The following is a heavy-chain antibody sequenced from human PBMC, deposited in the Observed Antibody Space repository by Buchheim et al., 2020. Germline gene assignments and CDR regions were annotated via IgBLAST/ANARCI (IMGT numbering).Heavy chain of an antibody. CDR3: AKFVSGYCSGGSCYSN. J-gene: IGHJ4*02. CDR1: GFTFSSYG. V-gene: IGHV3-30*18. CDR2: ISYDGSNK. D-gene: IGHD2-15*01. Sequence: QVQLVESGGGVVQPGRSLRLSCAASGFTFSSYGMHWVRQAPGKGLEWVAVISYDGSNKYYADYVKGRFTISRDNSKNTLYLQMNSLRAEDTAVYYCAKFVSGYCSGGSCYSNWGQGTL.